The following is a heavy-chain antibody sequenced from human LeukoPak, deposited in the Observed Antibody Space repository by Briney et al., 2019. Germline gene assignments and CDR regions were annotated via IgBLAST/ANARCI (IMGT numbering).Heavy chain of an antibody. J-gene: IGHJ4*02. CDR1: GFTFSSYW. D-gene: IGHD1-14*01. Sequence: PGGSLRLSCAASGFTFSSYWMSWVRQAPGKGLEWVANIKQDGSEKYYVDSVKGRFTISRDNAKNSLYLQMNSLRAEDTAVYYCARGPARSDECYFDYWGQGTLVTVSS. V-gene: IGHV3-7*03. CDR2: IKQDGSEK. CDR3: ARGPARSDECYFDY.